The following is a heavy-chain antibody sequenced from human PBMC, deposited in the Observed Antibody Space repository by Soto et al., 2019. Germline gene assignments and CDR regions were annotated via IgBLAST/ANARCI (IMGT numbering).Heavy chain of an antibody. J-gene: IGHJ4*02. V-gene: IGHV4-39*07. Sequence: SETLSLTCTVSGGSISSGGYYWSWIRQPPGKGLEWIGEINHSGSTNYNPSLKSRVTISVDTSKNQFSLKLSSVTAADTAVYYCARGRYYHDYFDYWGQGTLVTVS. CDR1: GGSISSGGYY. CDR2: INHSGST. CDR3: ARGRYYHDYFDY. D-gene: IGHD3-22*01.